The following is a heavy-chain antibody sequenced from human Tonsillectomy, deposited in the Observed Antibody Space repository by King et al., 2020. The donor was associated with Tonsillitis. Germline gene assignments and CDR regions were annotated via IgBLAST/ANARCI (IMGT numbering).Heavy chain of an antibody. J-gene: IGHJ4*02. CDR3: ARDQNYYDSSGYYRGGFDY. CDR2: IYYSGST. Sequence: QLQESGPGLVKPSETLSLTCTVSGGSISSYYWSWIRQPPGKGLEWIGYIYYSGSTNYNPSLKSRVTISVDTSKNQFSLKLSSLTAADTAVYYCARDQNYYDSSGYYRGGFDYWGQGTLVTVSS. CDR1: GGSISSYY. D-gene: IGHD3-22*01. V-gene: IGHV4-59*01.